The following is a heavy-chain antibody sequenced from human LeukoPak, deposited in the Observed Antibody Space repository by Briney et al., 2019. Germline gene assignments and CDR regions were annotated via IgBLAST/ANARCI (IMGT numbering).Heavy chain of an antibody. CDR3: ARWGYGSGSYKWDY. Sequence: SETLSLTCAVSGGSISSSNWWSWVRQPPGKGLEWIGEIYHSGSTNYNPSLKSRATISVDKSKNQFSLKLSSVTAADTAVYYCARWGYGSGSYKWDYWGQGTLVTVSS. CDR2: IYHSGST. V-gene: IGHV4-4*02. D-gene: IGHD3-10*01. CDR1: GGSISSSNW. J-gene: IGHJ4*02.